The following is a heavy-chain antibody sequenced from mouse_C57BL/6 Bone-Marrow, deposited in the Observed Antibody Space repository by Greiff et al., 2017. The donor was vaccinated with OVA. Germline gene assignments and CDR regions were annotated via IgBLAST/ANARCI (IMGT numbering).Heavy chain of an antibody. Sequence: EVKLVESGGDLVKPGGSLKLSCAASGFTFSSYGMSWVRQTPDKRLEWVATISSGGSYTYYPDSVKGRFTISRDNAKHTLYLQMSSLKSEDTAMYYCARHLYYGSSNGYWGQGTTLTVSS. CDR3: ARHLYYGSSNGY. CDR1: GFTFSSYG. J-gene: IGHJ2*01. CDR2: ISSGGSYT. D-gene: IGHD1-1*01. V-gene: IGHV5-6*01.